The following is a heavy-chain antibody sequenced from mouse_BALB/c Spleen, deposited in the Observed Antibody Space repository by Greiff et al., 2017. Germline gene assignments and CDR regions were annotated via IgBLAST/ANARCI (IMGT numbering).Heavy chain of an antibody. D-gene: IGHD2-1*01. V-gene: IGHV6-6*02. CDR1: GFTFSNYW. Sequence: EVQLQQSGGGLVQPGGSMKLSCVASGFTFSNYWMNWVRQSPEKGLEWVAEIRLKSNNYATHYAESVKGRFTISRDDSKSSVYLQMNNLRAEDTGIYYCTRQGIYYGNSWFAYWGQGTLVTVSA. CDR2: IRLKSNNYAT. CDR3: TRQGIYYGNSWFAY. J-gene: IGHJ3*01.